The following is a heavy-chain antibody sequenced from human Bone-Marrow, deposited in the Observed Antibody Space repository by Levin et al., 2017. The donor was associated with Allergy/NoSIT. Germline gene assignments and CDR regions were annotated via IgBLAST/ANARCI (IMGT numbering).Heavy chain of an antibody. CDR3: AKSGGYGDHLGYMGL. CDR1: GFTFRNYG. V-gene: IGHV3-30*18. D-gene: IGHD4-17*01. J-gene: IGHJ6*03. Sequence: GESLKISCAASGFTFRNYGMHWVRQAPGKGLESVAVISYDGIGKFYADSVEGRFTISRDNSKNTLHLQMNSLRPDDTAVYFRAKSGGYGDHLGYMGLWGKGTTVTVSS. CDR2: ISYDGIGK.